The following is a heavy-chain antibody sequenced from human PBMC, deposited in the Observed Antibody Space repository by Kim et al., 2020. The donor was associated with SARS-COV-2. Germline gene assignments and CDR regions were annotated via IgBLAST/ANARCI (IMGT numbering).Heavy chain of an antibody. CDR3: GTDQGTGPDNHYFLVEV. CDR2: INPRGDEL. CDR1: GYTFTNSY. Sequence: ASVKVSCKASGYTFTNSYVHWVRQAPGQGLEWMAIINPRGDELRSAQKFHGRITVTRDTSTNTVYMDLASLTSDDTATYFCGTDQGTGPDNHYFLVEVWGLGTTVSVSS. J-gene: IGHJ6*02. D-gene: IGHD3-9*01. V-gene: IGHV1-46*01.